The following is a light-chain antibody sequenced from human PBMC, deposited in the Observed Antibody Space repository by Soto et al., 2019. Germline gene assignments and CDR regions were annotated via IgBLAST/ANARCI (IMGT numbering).Light chain of an antibody. CDR3: ATWDASLSGWV. CDR1: SSNIGRNF. J-gene: IGLJ3*02. CDR2: KND. V-gene: IGLV1-47*01. Sequence: QSAVSQPPSASGTPGQRVTVSCSGRSSNIGRNFVYWYQQFPGAAPKLLIFKNDQRPSGVPARFSGSKSGTSASLAISGLRSEDEADYYCATWDASLSGWVFGGGTKLTVL.